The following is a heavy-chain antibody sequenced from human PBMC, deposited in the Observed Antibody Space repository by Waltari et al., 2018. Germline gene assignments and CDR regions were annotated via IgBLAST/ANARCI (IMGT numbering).Heavy chain of an antibody. CDR1: VFTFDKFG. D-gene: IGHD2-15*01. Sequence: QVQLVASGGGVVQPGKSLTLSCEVSVFTFDKFGMHWVRQAPGKGLQWVAVIWYDGSIQHYAESVKGRFTISRDNAENILNLEMSGLRVEDTAVYYCARKKAGLLDAFDIWGQGTMVTVSS. CDR3: ARKKAGLLDAFDI. J-gene: IGHJ3*02. V-gene: IGHV3-33*01. CDR2: IWYDGSIQ.